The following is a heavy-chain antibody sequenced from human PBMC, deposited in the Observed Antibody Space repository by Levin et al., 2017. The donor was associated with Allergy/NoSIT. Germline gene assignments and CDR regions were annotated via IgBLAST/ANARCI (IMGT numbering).Heavy chain of an antibody. CDR2: INPNSGDT. Sequence: ASVKVSCKASGYTFSGYYIHWVRQAPGQGLEWMGWINPNSGDTDYAQNFRGRVTMTSDTSIGTAFMELSRLRSDDTAVYYCARASRMSHSMIKVLNFLAAARRRYGLYFEFWGQGTPVTVSS. J-gene: IGHJ4*02. V-gene: IGHV1-2*02. D-gene: IGHD3-10*01. CDR3: ARASRMSHSMIKVLNFLAAARRRYGLYFEF. CDR1: GYTFSGYY.